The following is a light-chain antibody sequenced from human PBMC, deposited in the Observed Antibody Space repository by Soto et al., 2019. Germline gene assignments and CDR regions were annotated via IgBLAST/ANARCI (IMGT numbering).Light chain of an antibody. Sequence: QSALTQPPSASGSPGQSVTISCTGTSSDVGGNDYVSWYQQQHPGKAPKLIIYEVSERPSGVPDRFSGSKSGNTASLTVSGLQAEDEADYYCCSYAGITAVFGTGTKVTVL. CDR2: EVS. V-gene: IGLV2-8*01. J-gene: IGLJ1*01. CDR3: CSYAGITAV. CDR1: SSDVGGNDY.